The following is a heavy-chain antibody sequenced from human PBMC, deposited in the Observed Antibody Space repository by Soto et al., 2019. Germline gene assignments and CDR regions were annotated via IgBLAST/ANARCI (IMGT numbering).Heavy chain of an antibody. Sequence: QVQLVQSGAEVKKPGSSVKVSCKVSGGPFSDYAVSWVRQAPGQGLEWMGGIIPMFGTANYAQKFQGRVTITAAESTTTAYLGVSSLRSEETAVDYCARDLDYYVSGNYYDRIDYWFQGSLVTVSS. J-gene: IGHJ4*02. D-gene: IGHD3-10*01. V-gene: IGHV1-69*01. CDR2: IIPMFGTA. CDR3: ARDLDYYVSGNYYDRIDY. CDR1: GGPFSDYA.